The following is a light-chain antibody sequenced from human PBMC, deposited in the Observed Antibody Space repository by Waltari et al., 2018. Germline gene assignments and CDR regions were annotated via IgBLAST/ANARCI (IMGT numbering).Light chain of an antibody. V-gene: IGKV1-39*01. CDR3: QQSYSMPYT. Sequence: DIQMTQSPSSLSASVGDRVTITCRASQTVNHFLNWYQRKPGVAPKRLIYSGCSLQSGVPSRFSCSGSGTEFTLAISDLQPEDFATYFCQQSYSMPYTFGQGSKLEI. J-gene: IGKJ2*01. CDR1: QTVNHF. CDR2: SGC.